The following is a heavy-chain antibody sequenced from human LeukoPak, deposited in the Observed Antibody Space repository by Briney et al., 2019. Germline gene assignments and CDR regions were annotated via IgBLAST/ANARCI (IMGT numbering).Heavy chain of an antibody. CDR3: ASGYDNSGYYFHY. CDR2: MNPNSGNT. CDR1: GYTFTSYD. V-gene: IGHV1-8*01. Sequence: ASVKVSCKGSGYTFTSYDINWVRQATGQGLEWMGWMNPNSGNTGYAQKFQGRVTMTRNTSISTAYMELSSLRSEDAAVYYCASGYDNSGYYFHYWGQETLVTVSS. D-gene: IGHD3-22*01. J-gene: IGHJ4*02.